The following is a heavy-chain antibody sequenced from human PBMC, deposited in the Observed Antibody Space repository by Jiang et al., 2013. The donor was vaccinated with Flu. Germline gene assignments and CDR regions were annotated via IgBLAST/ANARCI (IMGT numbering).Heavy chain of an antibody. Sequence: GFTFSSYGMHWVRQAPGKGLEWVAVIWYDGSNKYYADSVKGRFTISRDNSKNTLYLQMNSLRAEDTAVYYCARGYCSSTSCYRGVYYYYYMDVWGKGTTVTVSS. J-gene: IGHJ6*03. V-gene: IGHV3-33*01. D-gene: IGHD2-2*02. CDR3: ARGYCSSTSCYRGVYYYYYMDV. CDR2: IWYDGSNK. CDR1: GFTFSSYG.